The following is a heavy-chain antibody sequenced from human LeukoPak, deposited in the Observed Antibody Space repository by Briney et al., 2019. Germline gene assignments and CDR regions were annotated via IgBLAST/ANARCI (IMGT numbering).Heavy chain of an antibody. CDR1: GFTTATYG. V-gene: IGHV3-30*02. CDR3: ATLAAGSLDY. J-gene: IGHJ4*02. CDR2: IRFDGSNR. D-gene: IGHD3-10*01. Sequence: GGSLKLSCAASGFTTATYGLHWVRQAPGKGLEWLAFIRFDGSNRYYADSVRGRFTISRDTSKNMLYLQMNSLRAEDTAVYYCATLAAGSLDYWGQGTLVTVAS.